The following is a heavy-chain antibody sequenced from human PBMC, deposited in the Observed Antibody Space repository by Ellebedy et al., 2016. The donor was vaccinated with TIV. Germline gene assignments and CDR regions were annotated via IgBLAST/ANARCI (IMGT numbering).Heavy chain of an antibody. CDR1: GFTFDDYA. CDR3: AKDRLHYYGSGKDY. D-gene: IGHD3-10*01. J-gene: IGHJ4*02. CDR2: ISWDGGST. V-gene: IGHV3-43D*03. Sequence: GESLKISXAASGFTFDDYAMHWVRQAPGKGLEWVSLISWDGGSTYYADSVKGRFTISRDNSKNSLYLQMNSLRAEDTALYYCAKDRLHYYGSGKDYWGQGTLVTVSS.